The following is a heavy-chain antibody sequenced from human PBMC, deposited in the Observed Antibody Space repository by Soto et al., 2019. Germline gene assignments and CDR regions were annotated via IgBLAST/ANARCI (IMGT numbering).Heavy chain of an antibody. CDR2: IYYSGST. V-gene: IGHV4-30-4*01. CDR1: VGSISSADYY. CDR3: ARHSGYYDSSGYFWFDP. D-gene: IGHD3-22*01. Sequence: TLSLTCTVSVGSISSADYYWSWIRQPPGKGLEWIGYIYYSGSTYYNPSLKSRVTISLDTSKNQFSLKLTSVTAADTAVYFCARHSGYYDSSGYFWFDPWGQGTLVTVSS. J-gene: IGHJ5*02.